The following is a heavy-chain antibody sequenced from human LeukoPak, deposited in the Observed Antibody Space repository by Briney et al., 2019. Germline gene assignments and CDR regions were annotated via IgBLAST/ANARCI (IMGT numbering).Heavy chain of an antibody. CDR3: ARHSSVYYGSGSYYPHSHFDY. CDR1: GYSFTSYW. V-gene: IGHV5-10-1*01. D-gene: IGHD3-10*01. J-gene: IGHJ4*02. CDR2: IDPSDSYT. Sequence: LGESLKISCKGSGYSFTSYWISWVRQMPWKGLEWMGRIDPSDSYTNYSPSFQGHVTISADKSISTAYLQWSSLKASDTAMYYCARHSSVYYGSGSYYPHSHFDYWGQGTLVTVSS.